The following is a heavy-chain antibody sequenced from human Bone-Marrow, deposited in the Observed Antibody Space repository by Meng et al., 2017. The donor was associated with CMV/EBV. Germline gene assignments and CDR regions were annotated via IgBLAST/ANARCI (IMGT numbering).Heavy chain of an antibody. J-gene: IGHJ4*02. CDR1: GFTFSSYS. Sequence: GESLKISCAASGFTFSSYSMNWVRQAPGKGLEWVSYISSSGSTIYYADSVKGRFTISRDNDKISLYLQMNSLRAEDTAVYYCARVLYSSPSPFDYWGQGTLVTVSS. CDR3: ARVLYSSPSPFDY. CDR2: ISSSGSTI. D-gene: IGHD6-6*01. V-gene: IGHV3-48*04.